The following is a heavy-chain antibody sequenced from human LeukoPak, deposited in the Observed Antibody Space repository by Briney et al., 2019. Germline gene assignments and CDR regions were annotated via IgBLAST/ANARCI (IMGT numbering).Heavy chain of an antibody. J-gene: IGHJ1*01. Sequence: GGSLRLSCAASGFTFSDYSLSWVRQAPGKGLEWVSTISCSGGTTFFAHSVKGRFTIFRDNSKNTLFLQMDRLRAEATAGYYCTKKGWSFAVDSQDWGQRTLVSASS. V-gene: IGHV3-23*01. CDR3: TKKGWSFAVDSQD. CDR2: ISCSGGTT. D-gene: IGHD6-19*01. CDR1: GFTFSDYS.